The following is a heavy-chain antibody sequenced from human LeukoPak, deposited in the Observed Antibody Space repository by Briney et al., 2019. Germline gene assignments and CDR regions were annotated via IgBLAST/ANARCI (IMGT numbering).Heavy chain of an antibody. CDR3: AKRGVVIRVILVGFHKEAYYFDS. Sequence: GGSLRLSCAVSGITLSNYGMSWVRQAPGKGLEWVAGISDSGGRTSYADSVKGRFTISRDNPKNTLYLQMNSLRAEDTAVYFCAKRGVVIRVILVGFHKEAYYFDSWGQGALVTVSS. V-gene: IGHV3-23*01. CDR2: ISDSGGRT. J-gene: IGHJ4*02. D-gene: IGHD3-22*01. CDR1: GITLSNYG.